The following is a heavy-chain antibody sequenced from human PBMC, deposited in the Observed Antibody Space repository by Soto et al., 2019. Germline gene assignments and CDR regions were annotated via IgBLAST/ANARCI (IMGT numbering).Heavy chain of an antibody. V-gene: IGHV3-23*01. Sequence: GGSLRLSCAASGFTFSNYAMSWGRQAPGKGLEWVSAISGSGGSTYYADSVKGRFTISRDNSKNTLYLQMNSLRAEDTAVYYCAKGQLAYCGGDCFDAFDIWGQGTMVTVSS. J-gene: IGHJ3*02. CDR3: AKGQLAYCGGDCFDAFDI. D-gene: IGHD2-21*01. CDR2: ISGSGGST. CDR1: GFTFSNYA.